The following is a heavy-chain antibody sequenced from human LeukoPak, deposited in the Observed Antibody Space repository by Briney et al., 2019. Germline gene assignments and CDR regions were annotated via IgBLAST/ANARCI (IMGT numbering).Heavy chain of an antibody. CDR1: VGSIITSSYY. CDR3: ARAVKVYSPSYGMDV. CDR2: FYYSGST. V-gene: IGHV4-39*07. Sequence: SETLSLTCTVSVGSIITSSYYWDWIRQPPGKGLDWIGSFYYSGSTYYNPSLKSRVTISVGTSKNQFSLKLSSVTAADTAVYYCARAVKVYSPSYGMDVWGQGTTVTVSS. D-gene: IGHD5-18*01. J-gene: IGHJ6*02.